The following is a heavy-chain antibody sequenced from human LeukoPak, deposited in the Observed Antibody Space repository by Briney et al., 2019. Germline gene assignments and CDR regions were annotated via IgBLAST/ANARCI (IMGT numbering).Heavy chain of an antibody. D-gene: IGHD3-22*01. CDR1: GFTFSSYA. CDR2: ISGSGGST. V-gene: IGHV3-23*01. CDR3: AKSYDSSGYYYDLDY. Sequence: PGGSLRLSCAASGFTFSSYAMSWVRQAPGKGLEWVSAISGSGGSTYYADSVKGRFTISRDNSKNTLYLQMNSLRAEDTAVYYCAKSYDSSGYYYDLDYWGQGTLVTVSS. J-gene: IGHJ4*02.